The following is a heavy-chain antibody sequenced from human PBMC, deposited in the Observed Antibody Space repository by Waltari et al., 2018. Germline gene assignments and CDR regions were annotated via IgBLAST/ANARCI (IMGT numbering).Heavy chain of an antibody. Sequence: QVHLVQSGAEVKKPGASVKASCRASGYTFVALYLHRVRLVPGQGLEWMGRIDPNIGDTTYPQKFQGRITMTRDTSISTAFMELSGLRSDDTAIYYCVKVAKGSHTYYSFDNWGQGTLVTVSS. V-gene: IGHV1-2*02. CDR1: GYTFVALY. CDR2: IDPNIGDT. D-gene: IGHD3-22*01. CDR3: VKVAKGSHTYYSFDN. J-gene: IGHJ4*02.